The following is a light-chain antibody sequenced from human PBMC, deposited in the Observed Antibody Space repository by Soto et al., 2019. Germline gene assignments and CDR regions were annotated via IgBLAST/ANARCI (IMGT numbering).Light chain of an antibody. J-gene: IGKJ4*01. CDR1: QSGNSN. CDR2: DAS. CDR3: QQYNFWPPLT. Sequence: EIVMTQSPATLSVSPGERATLSCRASQSGNSNLAWYRQKPGQAPRLLISDASTRATGVPARFSGSGSGTEFTLTISSLQSEDSGIYYCQQYNFWPPLTFGGGTQVEIK. V-gene: IGKV3-15*01.